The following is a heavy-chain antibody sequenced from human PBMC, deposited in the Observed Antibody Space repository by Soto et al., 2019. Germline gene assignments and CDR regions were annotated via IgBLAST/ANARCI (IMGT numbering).Heavy chain of an antibody. J-gene: IGHJ5*02. CDR3: ARGVLANWGPENWFDP. CDR2: IYYSGSA. Sequence: PSETLSLTCSVSGASIIRGSYYWTWIRQHPGKGLDWIGNIYYSGSAYYNPSLKSRITMSVDTSKNQFSLKLSFVTAADSAIYYCARGVLANWGPENWFDPWGQGTLVTVSS. CDR1: GASIIRGSYY. V-gene: IGHV4-31*03. D-gene: IGHD7-27*01.